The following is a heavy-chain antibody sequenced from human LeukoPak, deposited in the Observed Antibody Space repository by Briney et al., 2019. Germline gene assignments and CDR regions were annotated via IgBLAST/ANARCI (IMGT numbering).Heavy chain of an antibody. J-gene: IGHJ4*02. D-gene: IGHD3-9*01. Sequence: ASVKVSCKASGYTFTGYYMHWVRQAPGQGLEWMGWINPNSGGTNYAQKFQGRVTMTRDTSISTAYMELSRLRSDDTAVHYCARVLRYFDWLNYFDYWGQGTLVTVSS. CDR3: ARVLRYFDWLNYFDY. V-gene: IGHV1-2*02. CDR2: INPNSGGT. CDR1: GYTFTGYY.